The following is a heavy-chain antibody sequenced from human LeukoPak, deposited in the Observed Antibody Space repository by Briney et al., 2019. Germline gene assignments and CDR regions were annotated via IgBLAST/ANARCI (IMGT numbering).Heavy chain of an antibody. D-gene: IGHD4-17*01. CDR3: ARGVTTVTTGGFYFDY. Sequence: ASVKVSCKASGYTFTSNYIHWVRQAPGQGLEWMGMIYPRDGSTSYAQKFQGRVTMTRDTSTSTVYMELSSLRSEDTAVYYCARGVTTVTTGGFYFDYWGQGTLVTVSS. V-gene: IGHV1-46*01. CDR1: GYTFTSNY. CDR2: IYPRDGST. J-gene: IGHJ4*02.